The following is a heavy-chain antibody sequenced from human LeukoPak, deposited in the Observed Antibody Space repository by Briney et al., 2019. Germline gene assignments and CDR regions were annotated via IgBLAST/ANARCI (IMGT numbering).Heavy chain of an antibody. CDR3: ARDLRPWLRFSPFDY. CDR1: GFTFSSYS. J-gene: IGHJ4*02. V-gene: IGHV3-21*01. CDR2: INNSSSHI. Sequence: GGSQRLSCAASGFTFSSYSMNWVRQAPGKGLEWVSYINNSSSHIYYADSVKGRFTISRDNAQNSVYLQMNSLRPEDTAVYYCARDLRPWLRFSPFDYWGQGTLVTVSS. D-gene: IGHD5-12*01.